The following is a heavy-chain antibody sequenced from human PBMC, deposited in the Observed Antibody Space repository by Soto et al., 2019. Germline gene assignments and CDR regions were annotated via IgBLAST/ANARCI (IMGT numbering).Heavy chain of an antibody. J-gene: IGHJ6*02. D-gene: IGHD3-3*01. V-gene: IGHV3-21*01. CDR1: GFTFSNYT. CDR2: ISSSSIYI. CDR3: ARANYDFWSGYSNYYGMDV. Sequence: EVQLVESGGGLVKPGGSLRVSCAASGFTFSNYTMNWVRQAPGKGLEWVSAISSSSIYIYYADSVKGRFTISRDNARQSLYLQLNSLGAEDTAVYYCARANYDFWSGYSNYYGMDVWGQGTTGTVSS.